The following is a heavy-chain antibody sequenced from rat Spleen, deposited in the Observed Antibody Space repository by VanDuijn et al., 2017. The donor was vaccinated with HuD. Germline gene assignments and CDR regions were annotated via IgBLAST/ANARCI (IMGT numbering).Heavy chain of an antibody. CDR2: MYYDGDT. CDR1: GFSLTSYS. D-gene: IGHD1-11*01. V-gene: IGHV2-34*01. J-gene: IGHJ2*01. Sequence: QVQLRESGPGLVQPSETLSLTCTVSGFSLTSYSVSWVRQPSGKGPEWMGRMYYDGDTAYNSTLKSRLSISRDTSKNQVFLKVTSLQPEDTGTYYCARHAYGGYEAFDYWGQGVMVTVSS. CDR3: ARHAYGGYEAFDY.